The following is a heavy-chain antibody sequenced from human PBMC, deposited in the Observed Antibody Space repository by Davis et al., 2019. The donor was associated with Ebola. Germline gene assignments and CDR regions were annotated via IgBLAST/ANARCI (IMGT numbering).Heavy chain of an antibody. CDR2: INGDGITT. CDR3: AKRGPSFHFDS. CDR1: VITFSSYA. V-gene: IGHV3-23*01. Sequence: GGSLRLSCTDSVITFSSYAMTWVRQAPGKGLDWVSSINGDGITTYYTDFVKGRFSISRDNSKNTLFLQMHSLRAEDTAVYYCAKRGPSFHFDSWGPGTLVTVSS. J-gene: IGHJ4*02. D-gene: IGHD1-26*01.